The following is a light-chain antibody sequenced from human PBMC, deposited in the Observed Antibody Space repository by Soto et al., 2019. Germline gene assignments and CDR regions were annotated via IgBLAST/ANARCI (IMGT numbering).Light chain of an antibody. CDR2: STS. CDR1: QSVSSSS. V-gene: IGKV3-20*01. CDR3: QQYGSSSIT. J-gene: IGKJ5*01. Sequence: EIVLTQSPGTLSLSPGERATISCRASQSVSSSSFAWNQQKPGLAPRLLIYSTSSRSTGIPDRFSGSGSGTDFTLTISRLEPEDFAVYYCQQYGSSSITFGQGTRLEIK.